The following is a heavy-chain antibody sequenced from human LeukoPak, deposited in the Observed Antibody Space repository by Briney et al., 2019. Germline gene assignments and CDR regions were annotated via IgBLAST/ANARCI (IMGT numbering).Heavy chain of an antibody. D-gene: IGHD5-24*01. V-gene: IGHV3-7*01. J-gene: IGHJ4*02. CDR3: ARDYKYAFDN. CDR1: GFTFNYYW. Sequence: GGSLRLSCAASGFTFNYYWVRWVRQAPGEGLEWVATIKEDGSEKYYVDSVRGRFTVSIDNAKNSLYLQMSSLRVEDTAVYYCARDYKYAFDNWGQGTLVTVSS. CDR2: IKEDGSEK.